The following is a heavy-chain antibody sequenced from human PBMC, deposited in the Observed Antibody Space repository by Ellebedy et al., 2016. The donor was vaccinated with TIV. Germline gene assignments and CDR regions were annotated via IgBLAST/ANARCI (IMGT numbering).Heavy chain of an antibody. CDR2: INPNSGDT. Sequence: ASVKVSCKASGYTFTSYHMHWVRQAPGQGLEWMGRINPNSGDTTYEQKFLGRVTLTRDTSISTAYMGLSRLRSDDTAIYYCARAYYYDSIAYYFDSWGQGTLVTVSS. CDR1: GYTFTSYH. CDR3: ARAYYYDSIAYYFDS. D-gene: IGHD3-22*01. J-gene: IGHJ4*02. V-gene: IGHV1-2*06.